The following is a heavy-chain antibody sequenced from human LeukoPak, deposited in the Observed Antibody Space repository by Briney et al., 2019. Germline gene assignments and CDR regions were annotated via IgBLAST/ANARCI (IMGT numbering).Heavy chain of an antibody. CDR2: INTNTGNP. D-gene: IGHD3-22*01. Sequence: ASGKVSCKASGYTYTNYAMNWVRQAAGQWLEWMGWINTNTGNPTYAQGFTGRFVFSLDTSVSTAYLQISSLKAEDTAVYYCARDPNHYYDSSGYYGDYWGQGTLVTVSS. CDR1: GYTYTNYA. V-gene: IGHV7-4-1*02. J-gene: IGHJ4*02. CDR3: ARDPNHYYDSSGYYGDY.